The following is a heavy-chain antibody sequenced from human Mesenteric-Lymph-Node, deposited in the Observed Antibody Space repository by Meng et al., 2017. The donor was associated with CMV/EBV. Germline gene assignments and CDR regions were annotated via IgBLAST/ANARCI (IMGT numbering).Heavy chain of an antibody. CDR2: ISPTSSTI. V-gene: IGHV3-48*04. Sequence: GESLKISCAASGFTFSTYSMNWVRQAPGKGLEWVSYISPTSSTIYYADSVKGRFTISRDNAKNSLYLQMNSLRAEDTGVYYCARGGVSGAFDIWGRGTMVTVSS. J-gene: IGHJ3*02. CDR1: GFTFSTYS. CDR3: ARGGVSGAFDI. D-gene: IGHD5/OR15-5a*01.